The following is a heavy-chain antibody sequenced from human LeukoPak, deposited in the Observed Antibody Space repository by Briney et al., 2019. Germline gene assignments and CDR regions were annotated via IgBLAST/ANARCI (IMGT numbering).Heavy chain of an antibody. CDR2: TYYKSKWYN. V-gene: IGHV6-1*01. J-gene: IGHJ4*02. CDR3: ARDSLLWFGELLSVFDY. Sequence: SQTLSLTSAISGDSVSSNSAAWNWIRQSPSRGLEWLGSTYYKSKWYNDYAVSVKSRITINPDTSKNQFSLQLNSVSPEDTAVYYCARDSLLWFGELLSVFDYWGQGTLVTVSS. D-gene: IGHD3-10*01. CDR1: GDSVSSNSAA.